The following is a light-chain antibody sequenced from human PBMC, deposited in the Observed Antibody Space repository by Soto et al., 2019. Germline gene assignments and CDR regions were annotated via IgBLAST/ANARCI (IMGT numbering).Light chain of an antibody. Sequence: DIQMTQSPSTLSASVGDRVTITCRARQSISSRLAWYQQKQGKATKFLIYGASSLQSGVPSRFSGSGSGTELTITISSLQPDDGETYYGQQYNSYPPTFGGGTKVDIK. V-gene: IGKV1-5*01. CDR1: QSISSR. J-gene: IGKJ4*02. CDR3: QQYNSYPPT. CDR2: GAS.